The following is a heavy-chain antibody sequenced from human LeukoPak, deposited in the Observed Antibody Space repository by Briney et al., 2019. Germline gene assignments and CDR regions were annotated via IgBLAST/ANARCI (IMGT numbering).Heavy chain of an antibody. Sequence: SETLSLTCAVSGGSISSSNWWSWVRQPPGRGLERIGEIYHSGSTNYNPSLKIRVTISVAKSKNQFSLKLSSVTAADTAVYYCARDRGGRYYYDSSGHRYFDYWGQGTLVTVSS. V-gene: IGHV4-4*02. J-gene: IGHJ4*02. D-gene: IGHD3-22*01. CDR3: ARDRGGRYYYDSSGHRYFDY. CDR2: IYHSGST. CDR1: GGSISSSNW.